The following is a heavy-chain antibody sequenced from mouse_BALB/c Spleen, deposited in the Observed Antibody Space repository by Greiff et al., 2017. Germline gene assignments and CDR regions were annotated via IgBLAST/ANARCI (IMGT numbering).Heavy chain of an antibody. V-gene: IGHV1-87*01. CDR1: GYTFTSYW. Sequence: QVQLKESGAELARPGASVKLSCKASGYTFTSYWMQWVKQRPGQGLEWIGAIYPGDGDTRYTQKFKGKATLTADKSSSTAYMQLSSLASEDSAVYYCAREGWSWYFDVWGAGTTVTVSS. J-gene: IGHJ1*01. CDR2: IYPGDGDT. D-gene: IGHD3-3*01. CDR3: AREGWSWYFDV.